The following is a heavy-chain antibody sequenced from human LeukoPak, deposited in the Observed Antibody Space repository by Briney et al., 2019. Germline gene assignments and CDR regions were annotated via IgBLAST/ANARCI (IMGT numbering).Heavy chain of an antibody. CDR3: ARGGDFSGDH. D-gene: IGHD2/OR15-2a*01. J-gene: IGHJ4*02. Sequence: GGSLRLSCAVSGFTFSNFWMSWVRQAPGRGLEWVANIHPEGNEKYHVESVKGRFIISRDNTKNLLFLQMNGLRVEDTAVYYCARGGDFSGDHWGQGTLVTVSS. V-gene: IGHV3-7*04. CDR2: IHPEGNEK. CDR1: GFTFSNFW.